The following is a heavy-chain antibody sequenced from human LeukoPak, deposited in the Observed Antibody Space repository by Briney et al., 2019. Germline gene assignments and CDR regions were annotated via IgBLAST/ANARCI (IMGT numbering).Heavy chain of an antibody. CDR3: AKQWLAPFFDY. J-gene: IGHJ4*02. Sequence: GGSLRLSCAASGFAFSSYSMNWVRQAPGKGLEWVSSISSTSSYIYFADSVKGRFTISRDNAKNSLHLQMNSLRAEDTAVYYCAKQWLAPFFDYWGQGTLVTVSS. V-gene: IGHV3-21*01. CDR1: GFAFSSYS. D-gene: IGHD6-19*01. CDR2: ISSTSSYI.